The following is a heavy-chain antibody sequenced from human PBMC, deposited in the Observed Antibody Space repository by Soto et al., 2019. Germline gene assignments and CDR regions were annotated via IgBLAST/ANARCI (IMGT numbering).Heavy chain of an antibody. V-gene: IGHV4-4*07. J-gene: IGHJ4*02. CDR1: GASMRNYY. CDR3: VREGDYSDNNGYPLFDY. Sequence: PSETLSLTCTVSGASMRNYYWSWIRQPAGKGLEWIGRIFGSGETYYNPSLKSRIILSVDLSKSQFSLELTSVTAADTAVYFCVREGDYSDNNGYPLFDYWGQGTLVTVSS. D-gene: IGHD3-22*01. CDR2: IFGSGET.